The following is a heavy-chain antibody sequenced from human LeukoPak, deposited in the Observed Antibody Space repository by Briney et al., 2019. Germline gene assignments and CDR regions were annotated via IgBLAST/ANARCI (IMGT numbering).Heavy chain of an antibody. V-gene: IGHV4-34*01. CDR3: ARVASPDGFDP. D-gene: IGHD1-14*01. J-gene: IGHJ5*02. CDR2: INHSGST. CDR1: GGSFSGYY. Sequence: SETLSLTCAVYGGSFSGYYWSWIRQPPGKGLEWIGEINHSGSTNYNPSLKSRVTISVDTSKNQFSLKLSSVTAADTAVYYCARVASPDGFDPWGQGTLVTVS.